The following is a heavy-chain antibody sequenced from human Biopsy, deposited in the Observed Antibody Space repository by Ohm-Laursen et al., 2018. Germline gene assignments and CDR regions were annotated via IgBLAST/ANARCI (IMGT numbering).Heavy chain of an antibody. CDR3: TRGGYYYDSLAYYYWFDP. J-gene: IGHJ5*02. CDR2: INHSGRDT. D-gene: IGHD3-22*01. CDR1: GFTFSSNA. Sequence: SLRLSCAASGFTFSSNAMSWVRQAPGRGLEWVSTINHSGRDTYYADSVKGRFTISRDNFQNTLYLQMNGLRSDDTAVYYCTRGGYYYDSLAYYYWFDPWGQGTLVTVSS. V-gene: IGHV3-23*01.